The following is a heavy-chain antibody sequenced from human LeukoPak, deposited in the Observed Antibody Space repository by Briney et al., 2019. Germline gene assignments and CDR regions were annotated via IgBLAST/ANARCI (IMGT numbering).Heavy chain of an antibody. J-gene: IGHJ5*01. Sequence: RTSETLSLTCSVSGGSMNNYSWNWIRQSPKKGLEWIGFVFSRGTTNFNPSFRSRLTMSIDTSTNQFSLTLTSMTAADTAVYFCARSWAAKWELPGQFDSWGQGRLVTVSS. V-gene: IGHV4-4*07. CDR1: GGSMNNYS. D-gene: IGHD1-26*01. CDR2: VFSRGTT. CDR3: ARSWAAKWELPGQFDS.